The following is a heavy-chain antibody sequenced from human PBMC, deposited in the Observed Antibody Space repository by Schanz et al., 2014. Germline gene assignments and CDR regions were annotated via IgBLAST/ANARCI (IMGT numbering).Heavy chain of an antibody. J-gene: IGHJ4*02. CDR2: TSTDGTKT. Sequence: QVQLVESGGGVVQPGTSLRLSCAASGFTFRGHAMHWVRQAPGQGLEKVAVTSTDGTKTYYAASVRGRFTISRDNSKNTVYLQMNSLRSEDTAVYYCTRDRGALINHNDALDLWGQGIQVTVSP. CDR3: TRDRGALINHNDALDL. D-gene: IGHD1-1*01. V-gene: IGHV3-30*04. CDR1: GFTFRGHA.